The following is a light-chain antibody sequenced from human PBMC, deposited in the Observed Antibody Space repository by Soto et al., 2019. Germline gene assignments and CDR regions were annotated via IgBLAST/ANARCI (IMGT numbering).Light chain of an antibody. CDR2: RDN. CDR3: AAWDDSLNAWV. Sequence: QSVLTQPPSASGTPGQRVTISCSGSSSNIGSNTVNWYQQLPGTAPKLLMYRDNQRPSGVPDRFSGSKSGTSASLTISGLPYEDEADYYCAAWDDSLNAWVFGGGTKLTVL. J-gene: IGLJ3*02. V-gene: IGLV1-44*01. CDR1: SSNIGSNT.